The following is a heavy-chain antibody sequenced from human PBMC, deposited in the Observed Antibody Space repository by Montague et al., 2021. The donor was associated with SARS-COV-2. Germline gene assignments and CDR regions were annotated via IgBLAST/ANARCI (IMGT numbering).Heavy chain of an antibody. J-gene: IGHJ4*02. CDR1: GESFSGFF. CDR3: ARWDPQTLTLIGLRGKSASDY. D-gene: IGHD4-23*01. Sequence: SETLSLTCAVYGESFSGFFWSWIRQPPGKGLEWIAEINDRGVTNYNYNPSLGSRVTISADTSKNRFSLKLRSVTAADTAVYYCARWDPQTLTLIGLRGKSASDYWGQGTLVTVSS. V-gene: IGHV4-34*01. CDR2: INDRGVTNY.